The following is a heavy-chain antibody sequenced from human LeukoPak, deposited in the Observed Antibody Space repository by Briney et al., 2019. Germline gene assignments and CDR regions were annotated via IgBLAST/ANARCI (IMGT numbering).Heavy chain of an antibody. J-gene: IGHJ3*02. CDR3: ARGIAVADGAFDI. CDR2: INPSGGST. CDR1: GYTFTSYY. V-gene: IGHV1-46*01. D-gene: IGHD6-19*01. Sequence: ASVKVSCRASGYTFTSYYMHWVRQAPGQGLEWMGIINPSGGSTSYAQKFQGRVTMTRDTSTSTVYMELSSLRSEGTAVYYCARGIAVADGAFDIWGQGTMVTVSS.